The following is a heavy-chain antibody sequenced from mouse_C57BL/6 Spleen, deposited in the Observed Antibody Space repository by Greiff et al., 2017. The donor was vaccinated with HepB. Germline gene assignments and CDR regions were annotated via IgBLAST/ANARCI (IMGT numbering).Heavy chain of an antibody. Sequence: QVQLKQPGAELVMPGASVKLSCKASGYTFTSYWMHWVKQRPGQGLEWIGEIDPSDSYTNYNQKFKGKSTLTVDKSSSTAYMQLSSLTSEDSAVYYCARAPSIYYYGSPSYFDVWGTGTTVTVSS. CDR2: IDPSDSYT. CDR1: GYTFTSYW. V-gene: IGHV1-69*01. J-gene: IGHJ1*03. CDR3: ARAPSIYYYGSPSYFDV. D-gene: IGHD1-1*01.